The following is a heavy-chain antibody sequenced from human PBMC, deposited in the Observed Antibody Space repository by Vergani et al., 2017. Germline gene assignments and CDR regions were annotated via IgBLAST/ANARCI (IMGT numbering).Heavy chain of an antibody. CDR3: AKDHYDFWSGYPNLSPFDL. D-gene: IGHD3-3*01. V-gene: IGHV3-20*04. CDR1: GFTFDDFG. J-gene: IGHJ2*01. Sequence: EVQLVESGGGVERPGGSLRLSCAASGFTFDDFGMTWVRQSPGKGLEWVSLINWNGGNTLYADSVKGRFTISRDNARNSLYLQMNSLRAEDTALYYCAKDHYDFWSGYPNLSPFDLWGRGTLVTVSS. CDR2: INWNGGNT.